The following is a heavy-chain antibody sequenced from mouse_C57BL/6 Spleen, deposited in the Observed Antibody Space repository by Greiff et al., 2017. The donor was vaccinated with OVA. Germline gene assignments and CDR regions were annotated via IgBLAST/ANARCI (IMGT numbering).Heavy chain of an antibody. CDR2: ISSGGDYI. D-gene: IGHD2-14*01. Sequence: EVKLVESGEGLVKPGGSLKLSCAASGFTFSSYAMSWVRQTPEKRLEWVAYISSGGDYIYYADTVKGRFTISRDNARNTLYLQMSSLTSEDTAMFYCTSDPEYDGYAMDYWGQGTSVTVSS. CDR1: GFTFSSYA. J-gene: IGHJ4*01. V-gene: IGHV5-9-1*02. CDR3: TSDPEYDGYAMDY.